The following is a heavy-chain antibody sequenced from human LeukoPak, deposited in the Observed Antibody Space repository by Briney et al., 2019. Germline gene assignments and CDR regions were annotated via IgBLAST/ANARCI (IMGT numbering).Heavy chain of an antibody. CDR1: GFTFSSYA. J-gene: IGHJ4*02. CDR2: ISGSGGST. Sequence: GGSLRLSCAASGFTFSSYAMSWVRQAPGKELEWVSAISGSGGSTYYADSVKGRFTISRDNSKNTLYLQMNSLRAEDTAVYYCAKTPTMVRGVIRYWGQGTLVTVSS. V-gene: IGHV3-23*01. CDR3: AKTPTMVRGVIRY. D-gene: IGHD3-10*01.